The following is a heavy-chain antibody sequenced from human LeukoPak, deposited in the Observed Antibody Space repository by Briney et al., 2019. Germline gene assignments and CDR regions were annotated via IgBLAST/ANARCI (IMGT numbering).Heavy chain of an antibody. Sequence: ASVKVSCKASGYSFTDYYIHWVRQAPGQGPEWMGWINPKSGGTNYAQGLQRRVTMTRDTSMNTAYMELSRLRSDDTAVYYCARALRGVVVALPFDYWGQGTLVSISS. CDR2: INPKSGGT. CDR3: ARALRGVVVALPFDY. J-gene: IGHJ4*02. D-gene: IGHD3-10*01. V-gene: IGHV1-2*02. CDR1: GYSFTDYY.